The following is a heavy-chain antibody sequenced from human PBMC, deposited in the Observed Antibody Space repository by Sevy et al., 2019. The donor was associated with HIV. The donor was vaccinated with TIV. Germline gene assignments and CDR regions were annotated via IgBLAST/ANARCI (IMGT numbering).Heavy chain of an antibody. CDR3: AREEWLKFFDY. CDR2: INPSGGST. J-gene: IGHJ4*02. CDR1: GYTISTYH. D-gene: IGHD3-3*01. V-gene: IGHV1-46*01. Sequence: ASVKVSCKASGYTISTYHMHWVRQAPGQGLEWMGIINPSGGSTDYAQTFQGRVSMTRDTSTSTVYMELSSLRSEDTAVYYCAREEWLKFFDYWGQGTLVTVSS.